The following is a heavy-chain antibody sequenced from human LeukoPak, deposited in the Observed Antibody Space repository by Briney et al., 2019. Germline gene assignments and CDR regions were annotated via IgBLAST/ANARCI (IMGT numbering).Heavy chain of an antibody. CDR3: VRGGGWKMDY. V-gene: IGHV3-7*04. D-gene: IGHD3-10*01. CDR2: IKTDGRQI. CDR1: GIIFSDHW. J-gene: IGHJ4*02. Sequence: GGSLRLSCAASGIIFSDHWMTWVRQAPGKGLEWVATIKTDGRQIYYVDSVKGRFTISRDNANNSLFLQMNSLRAEDTAIYFCVRGGGWKMDYWGQGTLATVSS.